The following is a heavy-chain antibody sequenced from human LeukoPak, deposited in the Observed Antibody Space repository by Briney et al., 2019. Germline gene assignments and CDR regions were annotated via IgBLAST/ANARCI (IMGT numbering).Heavy chain of an antibody. V-gene: IGHV3-30*03. J-gene: IGHJ4*02. D-gene: IGHD1-1*01. CDR2: ISYDGSNK. Sequence: PGRSLRLSCAASGFTFSSYGMHWVRQAPGKGLEWVAVISYDGSNKYYADSVKGRFTISRDNSKNTVYLQMNSLRPEDTAVYYCGRWKVGGQGTQVIVSS. CDR1: GFTFSSYG. CDR3: GRWKV.